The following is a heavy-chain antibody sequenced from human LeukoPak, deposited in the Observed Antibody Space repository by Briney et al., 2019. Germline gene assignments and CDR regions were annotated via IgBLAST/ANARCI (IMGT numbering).Heavy chain of an antibody. D-gene: IGHD1-26*01. CDR2: ISAYTGRT. V-gene: IGHV1-18*01. J-gene: IGHJ4*02. Sequence: GASVKVSCTDSGYTFTAYDIIWVRQAPGQGLECVGLISAYTGRTEYAQKFQGRVIMTTDSATSTAYMELRSLTSDDTGVYYCARDEFGRIGVGVYWGQGTLVTISA. CDR3: ARDEFGRIGVGVY. CDR1: GYTFTAYD.